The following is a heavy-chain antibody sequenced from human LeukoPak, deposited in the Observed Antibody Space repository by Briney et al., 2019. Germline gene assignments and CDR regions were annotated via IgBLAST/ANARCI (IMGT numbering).Heavy chain of an antibody. V-gene: IGHV4-59*01. Sequence: PSETLSLTCTVSGGSISSYYWSWIRQPPGKGLEWIGYIYYSGSTNYNPSLKSRVTISVDTSKNQFSLKLSSVTAADTAIYYCARENPSGYYNRPIDYWGQGTLVTVSS. J-gene: IGHJ4*02. CDR1: GGSISSYY. CDR2: IYYSGST. CDR3: ARENPSGYYNRPIDY. D-gene: IGHD3-22*01.